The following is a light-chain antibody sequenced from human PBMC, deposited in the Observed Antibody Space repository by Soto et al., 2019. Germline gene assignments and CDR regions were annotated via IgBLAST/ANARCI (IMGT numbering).Light chain of an antibody. J-gene: IGLJ3*02. V-gene: IGLV2-14*01. CDR1: SSDVGGYNY. Sequence: QSVLTQPASVSGSPGQSITISCTGTSSDVGGYNYVSWYQQHPGKAPKLMIYEVSNRPSGVSNRFSGSKSANTASLTISGLRPEDEADYYCASYTSDSTWVFGGGTKLTVL. CDR2: EVS. CDR3: ASYTSDSTWV.